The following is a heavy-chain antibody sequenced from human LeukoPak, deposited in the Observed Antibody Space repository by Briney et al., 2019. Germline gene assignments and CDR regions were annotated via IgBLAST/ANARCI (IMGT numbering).Heavy chain of an antibody. CDR1: GYTFTAYY. CDR2: INPNSGAT. CDR3: ARGSPVVPAATPSYFDY. D-gene: IGHD2-2*01. V-gene: IGHV1-2*06. J-gene: IGHJ4*02. Sequence: AASVKVSCRASGYTFTAYYMHWVRQAPGQGLEWVGRINPNSGATNYAQDFQGRVTMTRDTSISTAYMELSRLRSDDTAVYYCARGSPVVPAATPSYFDYWGQGTLVTVSS.